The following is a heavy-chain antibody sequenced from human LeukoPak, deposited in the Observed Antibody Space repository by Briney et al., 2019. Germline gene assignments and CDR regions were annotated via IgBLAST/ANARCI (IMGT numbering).Heavy chain of an antibody. D-gene: IGHD3-9*01. CDR2: IYYSGST. V-gene: IGHV4-30-4*01. J-gene: IGHJ5*02. Sequence: PSETLSLTCTVSGGSISSGDYYWSWIRQPPGKGLEWIGYIYYSGSTYYNPSLKSRVTISVDTSKNQFSLKLSSVTAADTAVYYCARAAVNYDILTGYSGPLANWFDPWGQGTLVTVSS. CDR3: ARAAVNYDILTGYSGPLANWFDP. CDR1: GGSISSGDYY.